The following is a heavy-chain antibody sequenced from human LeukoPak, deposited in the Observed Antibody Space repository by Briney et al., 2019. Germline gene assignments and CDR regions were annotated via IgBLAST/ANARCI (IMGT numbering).Heavy chain of an antibody. J-gene: IGHJ6*02. CDR3: ARDQGFCSSTSCSNYYGMDV. CDR1: GYTFSNYA. V-gene: IGHV7-4-1*02. Sequence: ASVKVSCKASGYTFSNYAMNWVRQAPGQGLEWMGWININTGNPTYAQGFTGRFVFSLDTSVSTAYLQISGLKAEDTAVYYCARDQGFCSSTSCSNYYGMDVWGQGTTVTVSS. CDR2: ININTGNP. D-gene: IGHD2-2*01.